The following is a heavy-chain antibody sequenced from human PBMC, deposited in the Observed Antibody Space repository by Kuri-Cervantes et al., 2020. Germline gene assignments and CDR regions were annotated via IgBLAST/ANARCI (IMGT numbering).Heavy chain of an antibody. V-gene: IGHV3-13*01. Sequence: GGSLRLSCAASGFTLSKFDMHWVRQIPGKGLEWVSVITSAGDTYYPGSVKGRFTISRDNAKNSLYLQMNSLRAEDTAVYYCARVSGLKGRAFDIWGQGTMVTVSS. D-gene: IGHD6-19*01. CDR3: ARVSGLKGRAFDI. CDR1: GFTLSKFD. J-gene: IGHJ3*02. CDR2: ITSAGDT.